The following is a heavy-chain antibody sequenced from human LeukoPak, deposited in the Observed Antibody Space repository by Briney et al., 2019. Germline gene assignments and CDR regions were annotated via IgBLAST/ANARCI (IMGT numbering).Heavy chain of an antibody. CDR1: GFTVSSNY. Sequence: GGSLRLSCAASGFTVSSNYMSWVRQAPGKWLEWVSVIYSGGSTYYADSVKGRFTISRDNSKNTLYLQMNSLRAEDTAVYYCAREMFQNWFDPWGQGTLVTVSS. D-gene: IGHD3-10*02. CDR2: IYSGGST. V-gene: IGHV3-66*02. J-gene: IGHJ5*02. CDR3: AREMFQNWFDP.